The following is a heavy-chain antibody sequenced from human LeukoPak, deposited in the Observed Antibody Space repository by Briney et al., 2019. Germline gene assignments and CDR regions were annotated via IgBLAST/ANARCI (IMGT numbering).Heavy chain of an antibody. J-gene: IGHJ6*03. CDR1: GGSIGSYY. CDR3: ARGLTNYYYYYMDV. Sequence: SETLSLTCTVAGGSIGSYYLSWIRQPAGKGLEWIGLIYTSGSTNYNPSLKSRVSISVYTSKNQFSLKLSSVTAADTAVYYCARGLTNYYYYYMDVWGKGTTVTISS. CDR2: IYTSGST. D-gene: IGHD1-1*01. V-gene: IGHV4-4*07.